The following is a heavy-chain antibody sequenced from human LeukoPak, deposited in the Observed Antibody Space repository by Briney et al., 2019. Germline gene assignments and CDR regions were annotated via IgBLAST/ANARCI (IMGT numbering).Heavy chain of an antibody. D-gene: IGHD3-22*01. CDR1: GGSFSGYY. Sequence: SETLSLICAVYGGSFSGYYWSWIRQPPGKGLEWIGEINHSGSTNYNPSLKSRVTISVDTSKNQFSLKLSSVTAADTAVYYCARDHASSAYYADYWGQGTLVTVSS. CDR2: INHSGST. V-gene: IGHV4-34*01. J-gene: IGHJ4*02. CDR3: ARDHASSAYYADY.